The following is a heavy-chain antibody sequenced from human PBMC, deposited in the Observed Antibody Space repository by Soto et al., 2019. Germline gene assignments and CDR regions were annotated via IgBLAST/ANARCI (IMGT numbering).Heavy chain of an antibody. CDR2: FSYDGSIK. CDR1: GFTFSSYG. V-gene: IGHV3-30*18. J-gene: IGHJ4*02. D-gene: IGHD6-19*01. CDR3: AKVGFDGSGWYYFDY. Sequence: GGSLRLSCAASGFTFSSYGMHWVRQAPGKGLDWLSVFSYDGSIKYYADSVKGRFTISRDNSKNTLYLQMNSLRAEDTAVYYCAKVGFDGSGWYYFDYWGQGTLVTVSS.